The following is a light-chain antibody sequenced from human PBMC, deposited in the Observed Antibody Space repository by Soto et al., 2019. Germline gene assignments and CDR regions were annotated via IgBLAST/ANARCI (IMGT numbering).Light chain of an antibody. V-gene: IGKV1-5*03. Sequence: DIQMTQSPSTLSVSVGDRVTITCRASQSISSWLAWYQQKPGKAPKLLIYKASSLESGVPSRFSGSGPGTEFTLTISSLQPDDFATYYCQQYSSYWTFGQGTKVDIK. CDR3: QQYSSYWT. CDR1: QSISSW. CDR2: KAS. J-gene: IGKJ1*01.